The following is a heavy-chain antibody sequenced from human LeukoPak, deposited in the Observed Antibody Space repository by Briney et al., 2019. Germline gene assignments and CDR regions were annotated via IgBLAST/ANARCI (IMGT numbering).Heavy chain of an antibody. CDR3: ARDGLGFDY. CDR1: GFTFSSYW. D-gene: IGHD7-27*01. CDR2: INSDGNST. J-gene: IGHJ4*02. V-gene: IGHV3-74*01. Sequence: GGSLRLSCAASGFTFSSYWMHWVRQAPGKGLVWVSRINSDGNSTRYADSVRGRFTISRDNAKNTVYLQMNSLRAEDTAVHYCARDGLGFDYWGQGTLVTVSS.